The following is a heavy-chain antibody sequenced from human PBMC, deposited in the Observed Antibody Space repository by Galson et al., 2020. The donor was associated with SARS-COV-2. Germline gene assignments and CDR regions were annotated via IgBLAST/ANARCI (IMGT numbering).Heavy chain of an antibody. CDR2: IYSGGST. CDR3: ARITTIFGQDSDY. D-gene: IGHD3-3*01. Sequence: GESLKISCAASGFTVSSNYMSWVRQAPGKGLEWVSVIYSGGSTYYADSVKGRFTISRHNSKNTLYLQMNSLRAEDTAVYYCARITTIFGQDSDYWGQGTLVTVSS. V-gene: IGHV3-53*04. J-gene: IGHJ4*02. CDR1: GFTVSSNY.